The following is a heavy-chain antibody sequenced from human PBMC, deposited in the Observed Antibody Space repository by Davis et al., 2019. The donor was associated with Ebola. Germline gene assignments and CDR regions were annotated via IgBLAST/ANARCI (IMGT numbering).Heavy chain of an antibody. J-gene: IGHJ4*02. CDR3: AGDSYDSSGYYYGPDY. CDR1: GGSLSGYY. D-gene: IGHD3-22*01. CDR2: INHSGGT. Sequence: SQTLSLTCAVYGGSLSGYYWGWIRPPAGRGLERIGGINHSGGTKYNPSLKSRVIISADTSKNQFSLKLRSVTAADTAVYYCAGDSYDSSGYYYGPDYWGQGTLVTVSS. V-gene: IGHV4-34*01.